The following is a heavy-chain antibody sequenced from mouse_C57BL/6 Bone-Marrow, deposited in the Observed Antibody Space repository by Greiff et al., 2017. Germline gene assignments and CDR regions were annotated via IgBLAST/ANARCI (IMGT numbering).Heavy chain of an antibody. CDR3: ARWGRNYVDWYFDV. CDR2: IYPRSGNT. Sequence: VQLQQSGAELARPGASVKLSCKASGYTFTSYGISWVKQRTGQGLEWIGEIYPRSGNTYYNEKFKGKATLTADKSSSTAYMELRSLTSEDSAVYFCARWGRNYVDWYFDVWGTGTTVTVSS. CDR1: GYTFTSYG. J-gene: IGHJ1*03. D-gene: IGHD1-1*01. V-gene: IGHV1-81*01.